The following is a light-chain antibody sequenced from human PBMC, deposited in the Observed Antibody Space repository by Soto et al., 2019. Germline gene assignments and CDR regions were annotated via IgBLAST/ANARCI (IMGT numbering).Light chain of an antibody. CDR3: QQAKSFPLT. V-gene: IGKV3-20*01. CDR2: GAS. J-gene: IGKJ4*01. CDR1: QSFSSSY. Sequence: EIVLTQSPGTLSLSPGERATLSCRASQSFSSSYLAWFQQKPGQAPRLLIYGASTRAAGVPDRFSGSGSGTDFTLTISGLEPEDFATYYCQQAKSFPLTFGGGTKVEIK.